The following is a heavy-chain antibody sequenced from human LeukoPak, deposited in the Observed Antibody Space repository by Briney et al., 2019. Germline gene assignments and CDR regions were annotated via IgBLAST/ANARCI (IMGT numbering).Heavy chain of an antibody. Sequence: GXSLRLSCAASGFTFSSYGMHWVRQAPGKGLEWVAFIRYDGSNKYYADSVKGRFTISRDNSKNTLYLQMNSLRAEDTAVYYCARVLGDDRDIWGQGTMVTVSS. CDR1: GFTFSSYG. D-gene: IGHD2-21*02. CDR2: IRYDGSNK. V-gene: IGHV3-30*02. CDR3: ARVLGDDRDI. J-gene: IGHJ3*02.